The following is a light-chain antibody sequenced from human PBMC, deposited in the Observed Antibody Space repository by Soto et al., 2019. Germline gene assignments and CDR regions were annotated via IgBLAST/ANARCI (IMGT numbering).Light chain of an antibody. CDR3: GSWDSSLSAYV. Sequence: QSVLTQPPSVSAAPGQKVTISCSGSSYNIGGNSVSWYQQLPGTAPKLLIYDDDKRPSGIPDRFSGSKSGTSATLGITGFRTGDEADYYCGSWDSSLSAYVFGTGTKVTVL. J-gene: IGLJ1*01. CDR1: SYNIGGNS. V-gene: IGLV1-51*01. CDR2: DDD.